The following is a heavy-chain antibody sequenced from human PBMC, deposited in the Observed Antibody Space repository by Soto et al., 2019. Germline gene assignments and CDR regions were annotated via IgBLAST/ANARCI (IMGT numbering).Heavy chain of an antibody. J-gene: IGHJ6*02. CDR1: GYTFTGYY. D-gene: IGHD1-26*01. CDR2: INPNSGDT. V-gene: IGHV1-2*02. CDR3: AKGGAIVAAGTRVYLYNAMDV. Sequence: GASVKVSCKASGYTFTGYYVHWVQQAPAQGREWMGWINPNSGDTYLAQRFQGRVTMNRDTSIGTAYMELRGLTSDDTAEYYCAKGGAIVAAGTRVYLYNAMDVWGQGTTVTVSS.